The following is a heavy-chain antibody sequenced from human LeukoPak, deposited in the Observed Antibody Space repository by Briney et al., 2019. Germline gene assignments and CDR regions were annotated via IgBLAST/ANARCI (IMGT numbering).Heavy chain of an antibody. CDR3: ARDDRNVYHDVFDI. CDR2: INPNTGGA. J-gene: IGHJ3*02. Sequence: ASVKVSCKASGYTFTAYHIHWVRQAPGQGPEWMGWINPNTGGANYAQKFRGRVPMTRDTSINTVYMEVGRLTSDDTAVYYCARDDRNVYHDVFDIWGQGKMVTVSS. V-gene: IGHV1-2*02. D-gene: IGHD2-8*01. CDR1: GYTFTAYH.